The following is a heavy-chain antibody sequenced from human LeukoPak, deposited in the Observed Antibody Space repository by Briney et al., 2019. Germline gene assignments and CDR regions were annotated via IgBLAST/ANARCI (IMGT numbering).Heavy chain of an antibody. CDR3: ARREPTGCSGTSCFAGPVGY. V-gene: IGHV3-33*01. Sequence: PGGSLRLSCAASGFTFSGYGMHWVRQAPGKGLEWVTVIWSDGSNKYYADSVKGRFTISRDNGKNSLYLQMNSLRVEDTAVYYCARREPTGCSGTSCFAGPVGYWGQGTLVTVSS. CDR1: GFTFSGYG. J-gene: IGHJ4*02. D-gene: IGHD2-2*01. CDR2: IWSDGSNK.